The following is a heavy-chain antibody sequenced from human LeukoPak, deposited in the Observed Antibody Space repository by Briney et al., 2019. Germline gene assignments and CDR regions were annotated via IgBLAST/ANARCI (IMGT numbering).Heavy chain of an antibody. D-gene: IGHD5-12*01. CDR1: GGSISSGGYY. J-gene: IGHJ4*02. CDR3: ARVLVEIVATDDRYFDY. CDR2: IYYSGST. Sequence: PSQTLSLTCTVSGGSISSGGYYWSWIRQHPGKGLEWIGYIYYSGSTYYNPSLKSRVTISVDTSKNQFSLKLSSVTAADTAVYYCARVLVEIVATDDRYFDYWGQGTLVTVSS. V-gene: IGHV4-31*03.